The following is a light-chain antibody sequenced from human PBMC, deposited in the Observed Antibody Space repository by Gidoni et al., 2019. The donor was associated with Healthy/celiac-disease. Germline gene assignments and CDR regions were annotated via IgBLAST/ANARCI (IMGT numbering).Light chain of an antibody. CDR1: QSVLYSSNNKNY. V-gene: IGKV4-1*01. CDR3: QQYYSTPRRMST. CDR2: WAS. Sequence: DIVMTQSPDSLAVSLGERATINCKSSQSVLYSSNNKNYLAWYQQKPGQPPKLLIYWASTRESGVPDRFSGNGSGTDFTLTISSLQAEDVAVYYCQQYYSTPRRMSTFXXXTKLEIK. J-gene: IGKJ2*01.